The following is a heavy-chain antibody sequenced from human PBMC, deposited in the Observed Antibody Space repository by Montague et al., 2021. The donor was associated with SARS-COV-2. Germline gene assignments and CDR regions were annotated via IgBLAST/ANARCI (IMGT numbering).Heavy chain of an antibody. V-gene: IGHV4-59*03. CDR3: AGGYGSGSYSS. CDR1: FGSIGTYY. D-gene: IGHD3-10*01. CDR2: IFYNGST. J-gene: IGHJ4*02. Sequence: SETLSLTCTVSFGSIGTYYRSWIRQPPGKGLEWIGFIFYNGSTKYNPSLKRRVSISLDTSKNQFSLKLSSVTAADTAVYYCAGGYGSGSYSSWGQGTLVTVSS.